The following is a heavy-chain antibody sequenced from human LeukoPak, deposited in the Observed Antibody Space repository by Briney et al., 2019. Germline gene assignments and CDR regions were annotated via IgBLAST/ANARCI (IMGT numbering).Heavy chain of an antibody. CDR3: AKDVTKYSSGWDGWFDP. D-gene: IGHD6-19*01. Sequence: GGSLRLSCAASGFTFDAYPMHWVRQVPGKGLEWVSGISWNSDNLAYADSVKGRFTISRDNAKNSLFPQMNSLRAEDTALYYCAKDVTKYSSGWDGWFDPWGQGTLVTVSS. CDR1: GFTFDAYP. J-gene: IGHJ5*02. V-gene: IGHV3-9*01. CDR2: ISWNSDNL.